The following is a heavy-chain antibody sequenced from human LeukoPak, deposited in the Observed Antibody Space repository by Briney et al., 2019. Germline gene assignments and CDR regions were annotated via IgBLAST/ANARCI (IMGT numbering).Heavy chain of an antibody. CDR3: AKDRAGYSYGMFDS. CDR1: GFTFSNYA. CDR2: IVNSGGST. Sequence: GGSLRVSCVASGFTFSNYAMSWVRQAPGKGLEWVSGIVNSGGSTYYADSVKGRLTISRDNSKKTVYLQMSSLRGDDTAVYYCAKDRAGYSYGMFDSWGQGTLVTVSS. J-gene: IGHJ4*02. V-gene: IGHV3-23*01. D-gene: IGHD5-18*01.